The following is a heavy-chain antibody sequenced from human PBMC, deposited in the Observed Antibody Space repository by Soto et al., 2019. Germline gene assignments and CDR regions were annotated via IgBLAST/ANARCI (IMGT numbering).Heavy chain of an antibody. D-gene: IGHD5-18*01. CDR1: GITFTRYW. V-gene: IGHV3-7*01. Sequence: GGSLRLSCAVSGITFTRYWMGWVRQAPGKGLEWVANIKEDGSEKYYVDSVKGRFTISRDNAKNSLSLQMNSLRAEDTAVYYCAIPRGYSYGRSFDYWGQGTLVTVSS. CDR2: IKEDGSEK. J-gene: IGHJ4*02. CDR3: AIPRGYSYGRSFDY.